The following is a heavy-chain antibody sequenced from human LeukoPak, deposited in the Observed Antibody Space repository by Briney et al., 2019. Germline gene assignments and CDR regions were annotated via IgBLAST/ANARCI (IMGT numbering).Heavy chain of an antibody. J-gene: IGHJ4*02. D-gene: IGHD6-6*01. V-gene: IGHV3-23*01. Sequence: GGSLRLSCAASGFTFSSYAMSWVRQAPGKGLEWVSAISGSGGSTYYADSVKGRFTISRDNSKNTLYLQMNSLRAEDTAVYYCATFPRIAARRLYYFDYWGQGTLVTVSS. CDR2: ISGSGGST. CDR3: ATFPRIAARRLYYFDY. CDR1: GFTFSSYA.